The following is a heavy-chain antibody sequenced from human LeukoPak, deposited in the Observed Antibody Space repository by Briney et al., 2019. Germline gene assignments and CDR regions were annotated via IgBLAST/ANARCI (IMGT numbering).Heavy chain of an antibody. CDR1: GFIVSSNY. Sequence: PGGSLRLSCAASGFIVSSNYMSWVRQAPGKGLEWVSVIYSGGSTYYADSVKGRFTISRDNSKRTLYLQMNSLRAEDTAVYYCARDRYYDFWSGYYTSLTMDVWGKGTTVTVSS. J-gene: IGHJ6*03. CDR3: ARDRYYDFWSGYYTSLTMDV. D-gene: IGHD3-3*01. V-gene: IGHV3-53*01. CDR2: IYSGGST.